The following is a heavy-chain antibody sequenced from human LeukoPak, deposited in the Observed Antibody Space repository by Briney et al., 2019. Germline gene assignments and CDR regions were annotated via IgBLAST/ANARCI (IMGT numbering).Heavy chain of an antibody. D-gene: IGHD6-13*01. CDR1: GGSISSYY. J-gene: IGHJ4*02. Sequence: SETRSLTCTVSGGSISSYYWSWIRQPPGKGLEWIGYIYYSGSTNYNPSLKSRVTISVDTSKNQFSLKLSSVTAADTAVYYCARRYSSSWYLFDYWGQGTLVTVSS. V-gene: IGHV4-59*08. CDR2: IYYSGST. CDR3: ARRYSSSWYLFDY.